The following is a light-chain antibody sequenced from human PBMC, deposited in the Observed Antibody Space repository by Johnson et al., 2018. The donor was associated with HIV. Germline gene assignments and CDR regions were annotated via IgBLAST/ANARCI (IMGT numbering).Light chain of an antibody. Sequence: HSVLTQPPSVSAAPGQKVTISCSGSSSNIGNNYVSWYQQLPGTAPKLLIYENNKRPSGIPDRFSGSKSGTSATLDITGLQSGDEADYYCGTWDSSLSAYVFGNGTKVTFL. CDR3: GTWDSSLSAYV. CDR2: ENN. CDR1: SSNIGNNY. J-gene: IGLJ1*01. V-gene: IGLV1-51*01.